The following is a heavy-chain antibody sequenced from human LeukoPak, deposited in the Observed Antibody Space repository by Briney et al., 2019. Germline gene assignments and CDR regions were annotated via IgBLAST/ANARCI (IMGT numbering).Heavy chain of an antibody. D-gene: IGHD6-13*01. V-gene: IGHV3-48*04. J-gene: IGHJ5*02. CDR1: GFTFSSYS. CDR2: ISSSSSTI. CDR3: ARGGSSNWYISDNWFDP. Sequence: GGSLRLSCAASGFTFSSYSMNWVRQAPGKGLEWVSYISSSSSTIYYADSVKGRFTISRDNAKNSLYLQMNSLRAEDTAVYYCARGGSSNWYISDNWFDPWGQGTLVTVSS.